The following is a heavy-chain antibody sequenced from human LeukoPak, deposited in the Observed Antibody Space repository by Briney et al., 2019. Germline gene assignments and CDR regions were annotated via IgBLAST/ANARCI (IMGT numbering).Heavy chain of an antibody. V-gene: IGHV4-39*01. D-gene: IGHD3-22*01. CDR2: IYYSWIT. Sequence: SETLSLTCTVSGGSISSSSYYWGWIRQPPGKGLEWIGSIYYSWITYYNPSLKSRVTICVDTYKNQFSLKLSSVTAADTAVYYCARSKDYCDSSGFVAFDIWGQGTMVTVSS. CDR1: GGSISSSSYY. J-gene: IGHJ3*02. CDR3: ARSKDYCDSSGFVAFDI.